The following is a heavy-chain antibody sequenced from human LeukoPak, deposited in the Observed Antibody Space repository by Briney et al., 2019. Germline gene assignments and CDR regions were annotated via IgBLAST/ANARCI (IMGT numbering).Heavy chain of an antibody. CDR3: ARARLTLPREVIIKADY. V-gene: IGHV3-7*03. D-gene: IGHD3-10*01. CDR2: IKQDGSEK. Sequence: GGSLRLSCAASGFSFSTYWMSWVRQAPGKGLQWVANIKQDGSEKNYVDSVKGRFTISRDNAKNSLYLQMNSLRAEDTAVYYCARARLTLPREVIIKADYWGQGILVTVSS. CDR1: GFSFSTYW. J-gene: IGHJ4*02.